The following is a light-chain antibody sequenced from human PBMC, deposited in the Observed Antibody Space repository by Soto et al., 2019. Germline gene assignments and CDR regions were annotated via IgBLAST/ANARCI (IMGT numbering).Light chain of an antibody. CDR3: QQYNNWPPST. CDR1: QSVSSN. CDR2: GAS. V-gene: IGKV3-15*01. Sequence: EIVMTQSPATLSVSPGERATLSCRASQSVSSNLAWYQQKPCHSPRLLIYGASTRATGIPARFSGSGSGTEFTLTISSLQSEDFAVYYCQQYNNWPPSTFGQGTRLEI. J-gene: IGKJ5*01.